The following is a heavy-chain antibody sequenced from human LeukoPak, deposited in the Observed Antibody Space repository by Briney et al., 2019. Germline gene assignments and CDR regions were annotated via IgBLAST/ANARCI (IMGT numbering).Heavy chain of an antibody. V-gene: IGHV4-34*01. J-gene: IGHJ5*02. CDR2: INHSGST. CDR1: GGSFSGYY. CDR3: ARIYRSGGSCYSGRWDWFDP. D-gene: IGHD2-15*01. Sequence: SETLSLTCAVYGGSFSGYYWSWIRQPPGKGLEWIGEINHSGSTNYNPSLKSRVTISVDTSKNQFSLKLSSVTAADTAVYYCARIYRSGGSCYSGRWDWFDPWGQGTLVTVSS.